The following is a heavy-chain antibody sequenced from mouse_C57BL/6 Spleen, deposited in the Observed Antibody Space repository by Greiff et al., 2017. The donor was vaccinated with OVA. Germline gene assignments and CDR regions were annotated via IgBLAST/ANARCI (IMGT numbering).Heavy chain of an antibody. J-gene: IGHJ3*01. CDR3: ARGTTGGTWFAY. V-gene: IGHV1-61*01. CDR2: IYPSDSET. CDR1: GYTFTSYW. Sequence: QVQLQQPGAELVRPGSSVKLSCKASGYTFTSYWMDWVKQRPGQGLEWIGNIYPSDSETHYNQKFKDKATLTVDKSSSTAYMQLSSLTSEDSAVYYCARGTTGGTWFAYWGQGTLVTVSA.